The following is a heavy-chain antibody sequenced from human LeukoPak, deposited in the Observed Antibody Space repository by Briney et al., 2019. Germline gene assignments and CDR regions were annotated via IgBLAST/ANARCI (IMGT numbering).Heavy chain of an antibody. CDR1: GCTFTGYY. CDR2: INPNSGGT. CDR3: ARGDGGWYVPFDY. D-gene: IGHD6-19*01. V-gene: IGHV1-2*02. Sequence: GASVKVSCKASGCTFTGYYMHWVRQAPGQGLEWMGWINPNSGGTNYAQKFQGRVTMTRDTSISTAYMELSRLRSDDTAVYYCARGDGGWYVPFDYWGQGTLVTVSS. J-gene: IGHJ4*02.